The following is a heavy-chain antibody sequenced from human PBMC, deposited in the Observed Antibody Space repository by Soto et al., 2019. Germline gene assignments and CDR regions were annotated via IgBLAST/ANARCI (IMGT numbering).Heavy chain of an antibody. V-gene: IGHV4-30-4*01. CDR2: IYYSGST. D-gene: IGHD3-3*01. J-gene: IGHJ5*02. Sequence: SETLSLTCTVSGSSISSSDYYWRWIRHPPGKGLEWIGYIYYSGSTYYNPSLKSRVTISVDTSKNQFCLKLTSVTAADTAVYYCAGTTNNWFDPWGQGTLVPVSS. CDR3: AGTTNNWFDP. CDR1: GSSISSSDYY.